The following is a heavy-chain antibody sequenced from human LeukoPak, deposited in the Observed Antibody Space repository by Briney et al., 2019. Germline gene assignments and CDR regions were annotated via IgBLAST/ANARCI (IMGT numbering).Heavy chain of an antibody. J-gene: IGHJ6*03. CDR1: GGSFGDYA. CDR2: IIPLLDTT. D-gene: IGHD3-22*01. Sequence: SVKVSCKTSGGSFGDYAVSWVRQAPGQGLEWMGGIIPLLDTTHYAQQFQGRVTIIADESTSTAYMELSSLRSEDTAVYYCARGLTTPPYYYYYFDVWGKGTAVTVSS. V-gene: IGHV1-69*01. CDR3: ARGLTTPPYYYYYFDV.